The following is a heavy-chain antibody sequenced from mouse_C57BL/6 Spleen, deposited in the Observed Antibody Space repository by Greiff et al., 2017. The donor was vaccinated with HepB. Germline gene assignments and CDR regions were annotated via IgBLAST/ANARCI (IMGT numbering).Heavy chain of an antibody. CDR1: GYTFTGYW. CDR2: ILPGSGST. CDR3: ASGYGSSFWYFDV. V-gene: IGHV1-9*01. D-gene: IGHD1-1*01. J-gene: IGHJ1*03. Sequence: QVQLQQSGAELMKPGASVKLSCKATGYTFTGYWIEWVKQRPGHGLEWIGEILPGSGSTNYNEKFKGKATFTADTSSNTAYMQLGSLTTEDSAIYYCASGYGSSFWYFDVWGTGTTVTVSS.